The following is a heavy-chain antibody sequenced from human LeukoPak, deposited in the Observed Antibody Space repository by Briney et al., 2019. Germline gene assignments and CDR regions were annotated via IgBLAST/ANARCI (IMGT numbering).Heavy chain of an antibody. CDR2: IKSKTDGGTT. V-gene: IGHV3-15*01. CDR1: GFTFTNAW. Sequence: RGSLRLSCAASGFTFTNAWTSWVRQAPGKGLEWIGRIKSKTDGGTTDYAAPVKGRFTISRDDSENTLYLQMNSLKTEDTAVYFCTTETNWYFDLWGSGIIVTVSS. CDR3: TTETNWYFDL. D-gene: IGHD1-7*01. J-gene: IGHJ2*01.